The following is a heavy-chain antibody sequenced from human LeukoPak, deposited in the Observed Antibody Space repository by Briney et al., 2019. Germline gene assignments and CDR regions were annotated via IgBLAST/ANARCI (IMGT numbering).Heavy chain of an antibody. CDR3: AKDTSIGKYCTNGVCSPFDY. D-gene: IGHD2-8*01. Sequence: GGSLRLSCAASGFTFDDYGMSWVRQAPGQGLEWVSAISDSGDYTSYADSVRGRFTISRDNSRNTLYLQMISLRPEDTAVYYCAKDTSIGKYCTNGVCSPFDYWGQGTLVTVSS. CDR1: GFTFDDYG. CDR2: ISDSGDYT. V-gene: IGHV3-23*01. J-gene: IGHJ4*02.